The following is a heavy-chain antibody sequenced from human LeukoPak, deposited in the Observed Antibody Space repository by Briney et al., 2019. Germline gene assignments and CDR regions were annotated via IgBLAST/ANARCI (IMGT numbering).Heavy chain of an antibody. Sequence: PETLSLTCTVSGGSLSSSSYYWGWIRHPPGKGLEWRGSIYYSGSTHYNPSPKRRVTRSLDTSKNQFSLKLSSVTAADTAVYYCASVPARYCGGECYKAFDIWGQGTMVTVSS. D-gene: IGHD2-21*01. J-gene: IGHJ3*02. CDR2: IYYSGST. CDR3: ASVPARYCGGECYKAFDI. V-gene: IGHV4-39*01. CDR1: GGSLSSSSYY.